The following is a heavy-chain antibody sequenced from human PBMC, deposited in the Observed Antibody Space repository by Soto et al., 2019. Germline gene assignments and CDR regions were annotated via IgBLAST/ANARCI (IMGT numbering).Heavy chain of an antibody. CDR1: GGSVSSGSYY. D-gene: IGHD3-22*01. CDR2: IYYSGST. Sequence: SETLSLTCTVSGGSVSSGSYYCSWIRQPPGKGLEWIGYIYYSGSTNYNPSLKSRVTISVETSKNQFSLKLSSVTAADTAVYYCARDGVITSFDYWGQGTLVTVSS. J-gene: IGHJ4*02. CDR3: ARDGVITSFDY. V-gene: IGHV4-61*01.